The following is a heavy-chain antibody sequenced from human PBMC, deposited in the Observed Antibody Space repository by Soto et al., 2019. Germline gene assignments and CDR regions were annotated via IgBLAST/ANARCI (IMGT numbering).Heavy chain of an antibody. CDR3: ARVGLSAYDY. CDR2: IIPTLGTP. CDR1: GGIFSNFA. Sequence: QVQLVQSGAEVKKPGSSVKVSCKASGGIFSNFAFNWMRQAPGQGLEWMGGIIPTLGTPHYAQKFLGRVTITADESTRTVYMETSSLTVEDTAVYYCARVGLSAYDYWGQGTLVIVSS. D-gene: IGHD3-16*01. V-gene: IGHV1-69*01. J-gene: IGHJ4*02.